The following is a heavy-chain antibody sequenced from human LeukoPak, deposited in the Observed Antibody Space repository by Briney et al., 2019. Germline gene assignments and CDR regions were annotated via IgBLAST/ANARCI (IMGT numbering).Heavy chain of an antibody. Sequence: GRSLRLSRAASGFTFSSYGMHWVRQAPGKGLEWVAVISYDGSNKYYADSVKGRFTISRDNSKNTLYLQMNSLRAEDTAVYYCATSIAAAGTPDYWGQGTLVTVSS. V-gene: IGHV3-30*03. CDR1: GFTFSSYG. CDR2: ISYDGSNK. D-gene: IGHD6-13*01. CDR3: ATSIAAAGTPDY. J-gene: IGHJ4*02.